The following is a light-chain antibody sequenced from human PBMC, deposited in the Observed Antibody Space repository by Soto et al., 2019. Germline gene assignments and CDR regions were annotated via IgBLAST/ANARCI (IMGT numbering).Light chain of an antibody. CDR1: TSNIGTNY. J-gene: IGLJ3*02. Sequence: QSVLTQPPSASGTPGQTVTISSSGGTSNIGTNYVSWYQHLPGKAPKLLIYGNNQRPSGVPDRYSGSKSGTSAALAISGLRSDDEADYYCAVWDDSLSGVVFGGGTKLTVL. V-gene: IGLV1-47*01. CDR2: GNN. CDR3: AVWDDSLSGVV.